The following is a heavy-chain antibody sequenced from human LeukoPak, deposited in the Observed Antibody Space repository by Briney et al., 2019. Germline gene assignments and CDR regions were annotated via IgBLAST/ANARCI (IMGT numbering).Heavy chain of an antibody. CDR2: IYYSGST. CDR3: ARSQNYYGSGDY. CDR1: GGSVSNGNYY. D-gene: IGHD3-10*01. J-gene: IGHJ4*02. Sequence: SETLSLTCTVSGGSVSNGNYYWSWLRQPPGKALGWIGYIYYSGSTYCNPSLEGRVTISVDTSKNQFSVKLSSVTTADTAVYYCARSQNYYGSGDYWSQGTLVTVSS. V-gene: IGHV4-61*01.